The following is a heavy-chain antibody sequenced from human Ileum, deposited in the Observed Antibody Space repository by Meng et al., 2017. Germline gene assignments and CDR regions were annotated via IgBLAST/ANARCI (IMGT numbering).Heavy chain of an antibody. V-gene: IGHV3-73*02. Sequence: EVQLVESGGGLVQPGGSLKLSCAASGFSFSDSSMHWVRQASGKGLEWVGHIRSKANNYATAYAASVKGRFTISRDESKNMAYLQMSSLKTEDTAVYYCTRLYSAGWGQGTLVTVSS. J-gene: IGHJ4*02. CDR1: GFSFSDSS. D-gene: IGHD6-13*01. CDR3: TRLYSAG. CDR2: IRSKANNYAT.